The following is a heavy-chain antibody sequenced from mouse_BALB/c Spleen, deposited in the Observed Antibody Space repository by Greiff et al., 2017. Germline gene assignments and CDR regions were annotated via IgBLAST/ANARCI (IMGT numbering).Heavy chain of an antibody. J-gene: IGHJ2*01. CDR2: IDPYYGGT. Sequence: VHVKQSGPELEKPGASVKISCKASGYSFTGYNMNWVKQSNGKSLEWIGNIDPYYGGTSYNQKFKGKATLTVDKSSSTAYMQLKSLTSEDSAVYYCARDSTTVGYFDYWGQGTTLTVSS. CDR3: ARDSTTVGYFDY. V-gene: IGHV1-39*01. D-gene: IGHD2-2*01. CDR1: GYSFTGYN.